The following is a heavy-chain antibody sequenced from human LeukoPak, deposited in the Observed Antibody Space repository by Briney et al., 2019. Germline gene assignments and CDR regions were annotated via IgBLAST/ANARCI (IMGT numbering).Heavy chain of an antibody. D-gene: IGHD6-6*01. V-gene: IGHV3-74*01. CDR3: ARESSSSTEVDV. CDR2: IKSDGGRT. J-gene: IGHJ6*02. Sequence: GGSLRLSCAASGFTFSSYWMHWVRQAPGKGLVWVSRIKSDGGRTRYADSVKGRFTISRDNAKNTLYLQMNSLRAEDTALYYCARESSSSTEVDVWGQGTTVTVSS. CDR1: GFTFSSYW.